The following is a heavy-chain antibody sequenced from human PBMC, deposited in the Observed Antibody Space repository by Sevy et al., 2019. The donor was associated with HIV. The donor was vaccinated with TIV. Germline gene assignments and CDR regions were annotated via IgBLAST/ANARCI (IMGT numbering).Heavy chain of an antibody. J-gene: IGHJ4*02. CDR3: AREGITIPFDY. D-gene: IGHD2-21*01. CDR1: GFTFNTYT. CDR2: ISSSSSRL. Sequence: GGSLRLSCAASGFTFNTYTMNWVRQAPGEGLEWVSSISSSSSRLYYADSLKGRFTISRDNAKNSLFLQMNSLRAEDTAVYYCAREGITIPFDYWGQGTLVTVSS. V-gene: IGHV3-21*01.